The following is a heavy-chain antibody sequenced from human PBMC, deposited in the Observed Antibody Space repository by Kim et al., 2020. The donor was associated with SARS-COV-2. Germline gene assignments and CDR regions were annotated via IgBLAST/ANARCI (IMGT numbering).Heavy chain of an antibody. V-gene: IGHV3-21*01. CDR2: ISSSSSYI. CDR3: ASTFGLPPYYYYYGMDV. J-gene: IGHJ6*02. Sequence: GGSLRLSCAASGFTFSSYSMNWVRQAPGKGLEWVSSISSSSSYIYYADSVKGRFTISRDNAKNSLYLQMNSLRAEDTAVYYCASTFGLPPYYYYYGMDVWGQGTTVTVSS. D-gene: IGHD3-16*01. CDR1: GFTFSSYS.